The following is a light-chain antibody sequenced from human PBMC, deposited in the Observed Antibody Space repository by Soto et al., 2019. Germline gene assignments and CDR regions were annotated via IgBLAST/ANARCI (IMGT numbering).Light chain of an antibody. CDR1: QSVINN. CDR2: DAS. CDR3: HQYYKWPLT. J-gene: IGKJ4*01. V-gene: IGKV3-15*01. Sequence: EIVLTQSPATLSVSPGERATLSCRASQSVINNLARYQQKTGQPPSLLIYDASTRDTGIPARFSGSGSGTEFTLTISRLQSQDFAVYYCHQYYKWPLTFGGGTKVDIK.